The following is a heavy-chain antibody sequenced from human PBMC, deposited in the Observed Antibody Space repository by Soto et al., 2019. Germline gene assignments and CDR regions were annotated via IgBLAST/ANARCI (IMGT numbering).Heavy chain of an antibody. J-gene: IGHJ6*04. CDR1: GFTFSSYS. CDR3: ARFYIVVVPAALRAPMDV. V-gene: IGHV3-21*01. D-gene: IGHD2-2*01. Sequence: EVQLVESGGGLVQPGGSLRLSCAASGFTFSSYSMNWVRQAPGKGLEWVSSISSSSSYIYYADSVKGRFTISRDNAKNSLYLQMNSLRAADKAVYYGARFYIVVVPAALRAPMDVWGKGTTVTVSS. CDR2: ISSSSSYI.